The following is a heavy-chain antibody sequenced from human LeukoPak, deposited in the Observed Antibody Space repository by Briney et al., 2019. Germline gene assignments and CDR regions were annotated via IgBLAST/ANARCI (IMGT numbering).Heavy chain of an antibody. Sequence: GASVKVSCKASGYTFTSYGISWVRQAPGQGLEWMGGIIPIFGTANYAQKFQGRVTITADESTSTAYMELSSLRSEDTAVYYCARDPYYDILTGYSDAFDIWGQGTMVTVSS. J-gene: IGHJ3*02. CDR2: IIPIFGTA. CDR3: ARDPYYDILTGYSDAFDI. CDR1: GYTFTSYG. V-gene: IGHV1-69*13. D-gene: IGHD3-9*01.